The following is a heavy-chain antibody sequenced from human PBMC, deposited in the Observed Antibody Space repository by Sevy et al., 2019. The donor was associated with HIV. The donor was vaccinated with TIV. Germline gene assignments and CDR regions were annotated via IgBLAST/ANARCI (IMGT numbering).Heavy chain of an antibody. D-gene: IGHD3-9*01. CDR3: AKDHDNNWFDP. CDR2: ISGSGGST. CDR1: GFTFSYYA. V-gene: IGHV3-23*01. J-gene: IGHJ5*02. Sequence: GGSLRLSCAASGFTFSYYAMSWVRQTPGKGLQWVSGISGSGGSTDYADSVKGRFTISRDNAKNTLYLQMNTLRAEDTALYYCAKDHDNNWFDPWGQGTLVTVSS.